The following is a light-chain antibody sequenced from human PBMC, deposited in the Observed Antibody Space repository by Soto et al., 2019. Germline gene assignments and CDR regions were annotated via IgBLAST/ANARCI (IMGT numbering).Light chain of an antibody. J-gene: IGKJ5*01. CDR1: QSINNY. CDR3: QQSYSTPIT. Sequence: DIQMTQSPSSLSASVGDRVTITFRASQSINNYLSWYQQKPGKAPNLLIFGASTLQSGVPSRFSGSGSGTDFTLTISSLQPEDFASYYCQQSYSTPITFGQGTRLEIK. CDR2: GAS. V-gene: IGKV1-39*01.